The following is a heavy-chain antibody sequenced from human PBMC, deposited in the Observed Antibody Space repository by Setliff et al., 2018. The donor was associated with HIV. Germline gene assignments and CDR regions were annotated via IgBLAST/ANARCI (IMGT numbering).Heavy chain of an antibody. D-gene: IGHD3-10*01. CDR2: IYYTGST. CDR3: ARSTYYYGSGKGSGWFDP. V-gene: IGHV4-39*07. CDR1: GGSISSSSYY. Sequence: SETLSLTCTVSGGSISSSSYYWGWIRQPPGKGLEWIGSIYYTGSTDYNPSLMSRVTTSLDKPRNQFSLKLNSVTAADTAVYYCARSTYYYGSGKGSGWFDPWGQGTLVTVSS. J-gene: IGHJ5*02.